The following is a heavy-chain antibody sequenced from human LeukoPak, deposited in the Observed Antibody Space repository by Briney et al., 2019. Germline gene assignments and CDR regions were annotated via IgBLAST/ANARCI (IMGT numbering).Heavy chain of an antibody. CDR2: INHSGST. Sequence: SETLSLTCAVYGGSFSGYYWSWIRQPPGKGLEWIGEINHSGSTNYNPSLKSRVTISVDTSKNQFSLKLSSVTAADTALYYCARSRWIGALWYAFDIWGQGTMVTVSS. D-gene: IGHD5-12*01. J-gene: IGHJ3*02. CDR1: GGSFSGYY. CDR3: ARSRWIGALWYAFDI. V-gene: IGHV4-34*01.